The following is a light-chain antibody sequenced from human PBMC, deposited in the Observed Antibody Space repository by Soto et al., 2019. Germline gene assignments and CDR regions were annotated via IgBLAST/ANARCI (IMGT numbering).Light chain of an antibody. J-gene: IGLJ2*01. CDR2: EVS. CDR1: SSDIGVYNY. V-gene: IGLV2-14*01. Sequence: QSALTQPASVSGSPGQSITISCTGTSSDIGVYNYVSWYQQNPGKAPKLMIYEVSNRPSGVSNRFSGSKSGNTASLTISGLQAEDEADYYCSSYTSSGTVVFGGGTKVTVL. CDR3: SSYTSSGTVV.